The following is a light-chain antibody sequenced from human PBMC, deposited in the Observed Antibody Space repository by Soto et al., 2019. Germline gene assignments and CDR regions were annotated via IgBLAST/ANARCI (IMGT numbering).Light chain of an antibody. CDR3: QQYRSSPRWT. Sequence: VWRQSPATLSVAPGDRATLAGRASQYIGSAVAWYHQRSGQAPRLLISGTFSRATGIPDRFSGSGSGTDFTLTISTLEPEDFAVYYCQQYRSSPRWTFGQGTKVDIK. V-gene: IGKV3-20*01. J-gene: IGKJ1*01. CDR1: QYIGSA. CDR2: GTF.